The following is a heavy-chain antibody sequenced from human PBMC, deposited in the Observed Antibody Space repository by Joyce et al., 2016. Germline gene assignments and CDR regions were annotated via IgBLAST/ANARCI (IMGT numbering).Heavy chain of an antibody. CDR3: ASEGI. CDR2: RSYVGNNK. D-gene: IGHD6-13*01. CDR1: GFTFNSYD. J-gene: IGHJ4*02. V-gene: IGHV3-30-3*01. Sequence: QVYLVESGGGVVQPGGSLRLSCAASGFTFNSYDMNWVRQAPGKGLGWVAGRSYVGNNKDYIDSVKGRFTISRDNSKRTLYLQMNSLRPEDTAVYYCASEGIWGQGTLVTVSS.